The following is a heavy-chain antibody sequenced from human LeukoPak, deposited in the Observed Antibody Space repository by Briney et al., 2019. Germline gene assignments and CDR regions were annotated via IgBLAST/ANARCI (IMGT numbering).Heavy chain of an antibody. D-gene: IGHD6-19*01. CDR1: GYTFTGYY. CDR2: INPNSGDT. J-gene: IGHJ4*02. Sequence: ASVKVSCKASGYTFTGYYIHWVRQAPGQGFEWMGWINPNSGDTRYAQKFQGGVTMTRDTSISTAYMELSSLRSDDTAVYYCARAGCNSAWYFFDYWGQGTLLTVSS. CDR3: ARAGCNSAWYFFDY. V-gene: IGHV1-2*02.